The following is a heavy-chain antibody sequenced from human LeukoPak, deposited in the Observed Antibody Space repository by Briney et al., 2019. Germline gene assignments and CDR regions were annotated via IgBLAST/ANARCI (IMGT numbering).Heavy chain of an antibody. J-gene: IGHJ4*02. D-gene: IGHD1/OR15-1a*01. CDR3: AKDRAWNSFDY. CDR1: GFTFSGYW. V-gene: IGHV3-74*01. Sequence: PGGSLRLSCAASGFTFSGYWMHWVRQAPGKGLVWVSRINTDGSNTNYADSVKGRFTISRDNAKNTLYLQMNSLRVEDTGVYYCAKDRAWNSFDYWGQGDLVTVSS. CDR2: INTDGSNT.